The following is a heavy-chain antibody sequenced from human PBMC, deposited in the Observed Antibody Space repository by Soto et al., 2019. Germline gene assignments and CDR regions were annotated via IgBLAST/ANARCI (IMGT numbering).Heavy chain of an antibody. J-gene: IGHJ4*02. D-gene: IGHD5-12*01. Sequence: WGSLRLPWAAAGCTFGGYAVSWVRQAPGKGLEWVSAISGSGGSTYYADSVKGRFTISRDNSKNTLYLQMNSLRAEDTAVYYCAKSEYSGPSPFDYWGQGTLVTVSS. CDR3: AKSEYSGPSPFDY. CDR1: GCTFGGYA. CDR2: ISGSGGST. V-gene: IGHV3-23*01.